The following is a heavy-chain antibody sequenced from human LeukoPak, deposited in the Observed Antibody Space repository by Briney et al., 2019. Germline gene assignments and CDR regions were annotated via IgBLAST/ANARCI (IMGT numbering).Heavy chain of an antibody. Sequence: GASVKVSCKASGYTFTSYGISWVRQAPGQGLEWMGWISAYNGNTNYAQKLQGRVTMTTDTSTGTAYMELRSLRSDDTAVYYCARDRSIAVAGTTDYWGQGTLVTVSS. CDR2: ISAYNGNT. CDR1: GYTFTSYG. V-gene: IGHV1-18*01. D-gene: IGHD6-19*01. J-gene: IGHJ4*02. CDR3: ARDRSIAVAGTTDY.